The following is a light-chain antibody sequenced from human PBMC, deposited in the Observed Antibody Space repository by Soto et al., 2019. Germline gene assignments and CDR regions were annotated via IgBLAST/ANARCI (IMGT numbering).Light chain of an antibody. CDR3: QQYNTWPAEIT. CDR1: QIVRTK. Sequence: TVMAQSPATLSVSPRERATLSCTASQIVRTKVAWYQQTPGQAPRLLIYGASSRATGIPARFSGSGSGTEFTLTISSLQSEDSAVYYCQQYNTWPAEITFGQGTRLEIK. J-gene: IGKJ5*01. CDR2: GAS. V-gene: IGKV3D-15*01.